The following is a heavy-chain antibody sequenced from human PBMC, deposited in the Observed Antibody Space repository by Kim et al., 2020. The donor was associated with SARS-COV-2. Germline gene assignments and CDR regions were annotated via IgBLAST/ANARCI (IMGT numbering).Heavy chain of an antibody. Sequence: SETLSLTCTVSGGSISSGGYYWSWIRQHPGKGLEWIGYIYYSGSTYYNPSLKSRVTISVDTSKNQFSLKLSSVTAADTAVYYCARGTYPDYDFLLTTGWIDYWGQGTLVTVSS. J-gene: IGHJ4*02. CDR1: GGSISSGGYY. V-gene: IGHV4-31*03. D-gene: IGHD3-3*01. CDR3: ARGTYPDYDFLLTTGWIDY. CDR2: IYYSGST.